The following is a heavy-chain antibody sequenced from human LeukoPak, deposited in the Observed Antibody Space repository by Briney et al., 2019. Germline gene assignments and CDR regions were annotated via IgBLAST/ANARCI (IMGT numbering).Heavy chain of an antibody. CDR2: IYYSGST. V-gene: IGHV4-39*07. J-gene: IGHJ3*02. CDR1: GGSFRSSSYY. D-gene: IGHD3-16*01. CDR3: ARELTGNDAFDI. Sequence: SETLSLICTVSGGSFRSSSYYWGWIRQPPGKGLEWIGSIYYSGSTYYNPSLKSRVTISVDTSKNQFSLKLSSVTAADTAVYYCARELTGNDAFDIWGQGTMVTVSS.